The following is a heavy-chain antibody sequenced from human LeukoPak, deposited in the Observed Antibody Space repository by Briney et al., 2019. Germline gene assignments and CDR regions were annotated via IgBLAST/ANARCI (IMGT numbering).Heavy chain of an antibody. Sequence: SETLSLTCTVSGGSISSGDYYWSWIRQPPGKGLEWIGYIYYSGSTYYNPSLKSRVTISVDTSKNQFSLKLSSVTAADTAVYYCARGRRRVGSSTSFDPWGQGTLVTVSS. CDR3: ARGRRRVGSSTSFDP. CDR2: IYYSGST. J-gene: IGHJ5*02. V-gene: IGHV4-30-4*08. D-gene: IGHD2-2*01. CDR1: GGSISSGDYY.